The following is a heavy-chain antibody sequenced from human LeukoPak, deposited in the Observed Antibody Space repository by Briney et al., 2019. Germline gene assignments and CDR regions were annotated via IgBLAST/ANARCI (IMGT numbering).Heavy chain of an antibody. Sequence: AASVKVSCKVSGNTLTGYNMHWGPQAPGQGLEWMGWINPTSGGTNYAQKFQGWVTMTRDTSISTAYMELSRLRSDDTAVYYCARGDYGDYWGQGTLVTVSS. CDR2: INPTSGGT. V-gene: IGHV1-2*04. CDR3: ARGDYGDY. J-gene: IGHJ4*02. CDR1: GNTLTGYN.